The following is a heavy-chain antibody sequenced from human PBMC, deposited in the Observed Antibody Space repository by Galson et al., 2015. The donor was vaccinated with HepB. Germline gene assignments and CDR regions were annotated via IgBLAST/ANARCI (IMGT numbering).Heavy chain of an antibody. CDR1: GFTFSSYA. V-gene: IGHV3-23*01. Sequence: SLRLSCAVSGFTFSSYAMSWVRQAPGKGLEWVSSISGSGGSTDYADSVKGRLTISRDNSKNTLNLQMHSLRAEDTAIYYCAKDLPHYYDSSGAEYWGQGTLVTVSS. J-gene: IGHJ4*02. CDR3: AKDLPHYYDSSGAEY. D-gene: IGHD3-22*01. CDR2: ISGSGGST.